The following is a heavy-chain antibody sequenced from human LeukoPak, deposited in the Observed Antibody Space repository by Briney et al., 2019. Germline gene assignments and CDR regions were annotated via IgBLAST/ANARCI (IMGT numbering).Heavy chain of an antibody. D-gene: IGHD2/OR15-2a*01. J-gene: IGHJ4*02. CDR3: ASLYVIDY. Sequence: PSETLSLTCAVYGGSFSGYYWSWIRQPPGKGLEWIGEINHSGSTNYNPSLKSRVTISVDTSKNQFSLKLSSVTAADTAVYYCASLYVIDYWGQGTLVTVSS. CDR1: GGSFSGYY. V-gene: IGHV4-34*01. CDR2: INHSGST.